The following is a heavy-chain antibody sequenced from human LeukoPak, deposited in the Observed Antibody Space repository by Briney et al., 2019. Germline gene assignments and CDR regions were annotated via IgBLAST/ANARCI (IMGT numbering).Heavy chain of an antibody. CDR1: GFTFSSYS. J-gene: IGHJ4*02. V-gene: IGHV3-21*01. CDR3: ASNLVVPAAPFDY. Sequence: GGSLRLSCAASGFTFSSYSMNWVRQAPGKGLEWVSSISSSSSYIYYADSVKGRFTISRDNAKNSLYLQRNSLRAEDTAVYYCASNLVVPAAPFDYWGQGTLVTVSS. CDR2: ISSSSSYI. D-gene: IGHD2-2*01.